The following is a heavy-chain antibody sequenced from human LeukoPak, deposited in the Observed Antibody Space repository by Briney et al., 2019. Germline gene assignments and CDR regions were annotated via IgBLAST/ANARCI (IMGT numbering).Heavy chain of an antibody. CDR2: IIPILGIA. Sequence: ASVKVSCKASGGTFSSYVISWVRQAPGQGLEWMGRIIPILGIANYAQKFQGRVTITADKSTSTAYMELSSLRSEDTAVYYCAVGIAGGYFDYWGQETLVTVSS. J-gene: IGHJ4*02. V-gene: IGHV1-69*04. CDR1: GGTFSSYV. CDR3: AVGIAGGYFDY. D-gene: IGHD1-14*01.